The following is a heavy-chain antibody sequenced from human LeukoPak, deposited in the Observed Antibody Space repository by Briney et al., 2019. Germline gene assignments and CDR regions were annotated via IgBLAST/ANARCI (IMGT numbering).Heavy chain of an antibody. Sequence: PGGSLRLSCAASGFAFSSYSMNWVRQVPGKGLEWVSYISSSSSTIYYADSVKGRFTISRDNAKNSLYLQMNSLRAEDTAVYYCAKSGYSGYYSGYYWGQGTLVTVSS. V-gene: IGHV3-48*04. D-gene: IGHD5-12*01. CDR2: ISSSSSTI. CDR1: GFAFSSYS. CDR3: AKSGYSGYYSGYY. J-gene: IGHJ4*02.